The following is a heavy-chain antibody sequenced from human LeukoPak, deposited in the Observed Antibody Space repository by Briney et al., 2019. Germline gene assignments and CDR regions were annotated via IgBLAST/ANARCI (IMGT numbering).Heavy chain of an antibody. V-gene: IGHV3-23*01. CDR3: VKGPLDYMHGTHYFDY. J-gene: IGHJ4*02. CDR2: ISGSGGKT. Sequence: PGGSLRLSCAASGFTFSSYGMSWVRQAPGKGLEWVSAISGSGGKTHYEDSVKGRFTISRDNSKNTLYLQMNSLRAEDTAVYYCVKGPLDYMHGTHYFDYWGQGTLVTVSS. D-gene: IGHD4-11*01. CDR1: GFTFSSYG.